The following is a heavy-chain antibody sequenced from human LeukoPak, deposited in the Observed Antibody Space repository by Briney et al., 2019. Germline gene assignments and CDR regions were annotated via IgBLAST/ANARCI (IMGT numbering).Heavy chain of an antibody. J-gene: IGHJ4*02. Sequence: SETLSLTCTVSGGSISSYYWSWLRQPPGKGLEWIGYIYYSGSTNYNPSLKSRVTISVDTSKNQFSLKLSSVTAADTAVYYCARSLWGLPAFDYWGQGTLVTVSS. D-gene: IGHD3-16*01. CDR1: GGSISSYY. V-gene: IGHV4-59*01. CDR3: ARSLWGLPAFDY. CDR2: IYYSGST.